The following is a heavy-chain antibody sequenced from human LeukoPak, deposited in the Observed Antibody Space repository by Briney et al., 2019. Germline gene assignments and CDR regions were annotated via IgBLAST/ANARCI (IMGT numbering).Heavy chain of an antibody. CDR3: AKEPDDDYSNPYNWFDP. V-gene: IGHV3-23*01. Sequence: GGSLRLSCAASGFTFSSYAMHWVRQAPGKGLEWVSAISGSGGSTYYADSVKGRFTISRDNSKNTLYLQMNSLRAEDTAVYYCAKEPDDDYSNPYNWFDPWGQGTLVTVSS. CDR2: ISGSGGST. J-gene: IGHJ5*02. D-gene: IGHD4-11*01. CDR1: GFTFSSYA.